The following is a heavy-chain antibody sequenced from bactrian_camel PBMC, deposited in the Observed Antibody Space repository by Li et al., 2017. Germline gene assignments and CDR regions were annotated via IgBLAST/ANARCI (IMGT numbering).Heavy chain of an antibody. CDR3: AAMPGPPDMGWASANEYRY. CDR2: IDPYGIS. CDR1: GYDFSMHC. Sequence: HVQLVESGGGSAQAGGSLRLSCVGSGYDFSMHCMGWFRQAPGKEREGVATIDPYGISRYADSVKGRFTVSQDGAKNTLYLQMNNLRPDDSAMYYCAAMPGPPDMGWASANEYRYWGQGTQVTVS. J-gene: IGHJ4*01. V-gene: IGHV3S53*01. D-gene: IGHD3*01.